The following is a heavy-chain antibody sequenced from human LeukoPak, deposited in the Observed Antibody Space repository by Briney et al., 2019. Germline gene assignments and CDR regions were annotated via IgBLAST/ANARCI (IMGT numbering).Heavy chain of an antibody. CDR1: GFTFSSYA. J-gene: IGHJ4*02. Sequence: GGSLRLSCAASGFTFSSYAMSWVRQAPGKGLEWVSAISGSGGSTYYADSVRGRFTISRDNSKNTLYLQMNSLRAEDTAVYYCAKGDTKGGSLYYYGSGSYYKRLAFDYWGQGTLVTVSS. CDR2: ISGSGGST. V-gene: IGHV3-23*01. CDR3: AKGDTKGGSLYYYGSGSYYKRLAFDY. D-gene: IGHD3-10*01.